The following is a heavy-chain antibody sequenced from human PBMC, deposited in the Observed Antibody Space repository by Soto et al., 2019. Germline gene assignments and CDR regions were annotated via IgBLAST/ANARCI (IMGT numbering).Heavy chain of an antibody. CDR2: ISSSGSAI. V-gene: IGHV3-11*01. J-gene: IGHJ4*02. D-gene: IGHD4-4*01. CDR1: GFTVSDHY. Sequence: QVQLVESGGGLVKPGGSLRLSCAASGFTVSDHYMSWIRQAPGKGLESISYISSSGSAIYYADSVMGRFTISRDNAKNSLYLQMNSLRAEDTAVYYCARCDDYNCLATLDYWGQGTLVTVSS. CDR3: ARCDDYNCLATLDY.